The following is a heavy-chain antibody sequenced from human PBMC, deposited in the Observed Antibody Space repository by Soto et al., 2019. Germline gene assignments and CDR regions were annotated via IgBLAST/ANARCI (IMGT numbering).Heavy chain of an antibody. CDR2: ISAYNGNT. CDR3: ARDSQLERRRFYYYGMDV. CDR1: GYTFTSSG. J-gene: IGHJ6*02. V-gene: IGHV1-18*01. D-gene: IGHD1-1*01. Sequence: QVQLVQSGAEVKKPGASVKVSCKASGYTFTSSGISWVRQAPGQGLEWMGWISAYNGNTDYAQKLQDTYTMTTYTSTSKAYMELSSLRSYDTAVYYCARDSQLERRRFYYYGMDVWGQGTTVTVSS.